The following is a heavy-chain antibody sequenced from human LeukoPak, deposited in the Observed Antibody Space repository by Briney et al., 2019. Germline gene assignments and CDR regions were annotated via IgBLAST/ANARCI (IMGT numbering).Heavy chain of an antibody. V-gene: IGHV4-59*12. Sequence: SETLSLTCTVSGGSISGYHWSWIRQPPGKGLEWIGYIYYSGSTNYNPSLKSRVTISVDTSKNQFSLKLSSVTAADTAVYYCARDMKVGAITFDYWGQGTLVTVSS. CDR1: GGSISGYH. J-gene: IGHJ4*02. CDR2: IYYSGST. CDR3: ARDMKVGAITFDY. D-gene: IGHD1-26*01.